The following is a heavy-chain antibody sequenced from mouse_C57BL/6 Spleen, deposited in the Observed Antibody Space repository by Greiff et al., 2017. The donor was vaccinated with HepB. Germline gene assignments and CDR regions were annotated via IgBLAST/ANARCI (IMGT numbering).Heavy chain of an antibody. J-gene: IGHJ3*01. CDR3: APYYYGSSPWFAY. CDR2: INPSNGGT. V-gene: IGHV1-53*01. CDR1: GYTFTSYW. D-gene: IGHD1-1*01. Sequence: VQLQQSGTELVKPGASVKLSCKASGYTFTSYWMHWVKQRPGQGLEWIGNINPSNGGTNYNEKFKSKATLTVDKSSSTAYMQLSSLTSEDSAVYYCAPYYYGSSPWFAYWVQGTLVTVSA.